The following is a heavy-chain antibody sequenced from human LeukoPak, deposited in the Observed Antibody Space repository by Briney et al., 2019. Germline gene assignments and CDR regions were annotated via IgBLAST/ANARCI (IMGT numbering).Heavy chain of an antibody. CDR1: GGSISSYY. Sequence: PSETLSLTCTVSGGSISSYYWSWIRQPPGQGLEWIGYIYYSGSTNYNPSLKSRVTISVDTSKNQFSLKLSSVTAADTAVYYCARGYYDSSGYQPVYYFDYWGQGTLVTVSS. CDR3: ARGYYDSSGYQPVYYFDY. J-gene: IGHJ4*02. CDR2: IYYSGST. D-gene: IGHD3-22*01. V-gene: IGHV4-59*01.